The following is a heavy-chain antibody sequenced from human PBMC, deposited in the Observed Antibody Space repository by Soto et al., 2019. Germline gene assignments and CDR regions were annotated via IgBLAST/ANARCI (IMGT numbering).Heavy chain of an antibody. D-gene: IGHD3-22*01. CDR3: ARVEANYYDSNAPIDY. V-gene: IGHV4-31*03. CDR1: GGSISSGGYY. J-gene: IGHJ4*02. CDR2: IYYSGST. Sequence: PSETLSLTCTVSGGSISSGGYYWSWIRQHPGNGLEWIGYIYYSGSTYYNPSLKSRVTISVDTSKNQFSLKLSSVTAADTAVYYCARVEANYYDSNAPIDYWGQGTLVTVSS.